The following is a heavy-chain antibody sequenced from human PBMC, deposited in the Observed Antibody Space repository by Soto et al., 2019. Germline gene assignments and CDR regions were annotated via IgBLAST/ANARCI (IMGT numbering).Heavy chain of an antibody. V-gene: IGHV3-74*01. CDR3: ARGARGLYFMDV. CDR2: IKGDLITT. D-gene: IGHD2-21*02. Sequence: EVQVVESGGGLVQPGGSLRLSCAASGFTFSDYWMHWVRQAPGKGLVWVSRIKGDLITTNYADSVKGRFTSSRDNARNTVSLQIVSLRAEDTAVYYCARGARGLYFMDVWGKGTTVTVSS. CDR1: GFTFSDYW. J-gene: IGHJ6*03.